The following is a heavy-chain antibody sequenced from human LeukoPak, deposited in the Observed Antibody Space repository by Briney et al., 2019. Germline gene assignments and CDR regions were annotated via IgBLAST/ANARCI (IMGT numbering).Heavy chain of an antibody. D-gene: IGHD2-2*01. CDR3: ARAPLGYSSSTSCYAVNWFDP. V-gene: IGHV1-3*01. Sequence: VGSVRVSFKISGYTCSSYGLHWGRQARGQRLEWMGWISAGDGNTKYSQKFQRRVTTTTHTSASTAYIDLSSLRSEDTAAYYCARAPLGYSSSTSCYAVNWFDPWGQGTLVTVSS. J-gene: IGHJ5*02. CDR1: GYTCSSYG. CDR2: ISAGDGNT.